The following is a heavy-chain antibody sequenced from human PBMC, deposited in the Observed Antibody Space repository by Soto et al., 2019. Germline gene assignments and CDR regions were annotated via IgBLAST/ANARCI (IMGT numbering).Heavy chain of an antibody. J-gene: IGHJ6*03. Sequence: QVQLVQSGAEVKKPGASVTVSCKASGYTFSDYYLHWVRQAPGQGPEWMGRINPNSGDTKFAQKFQGRVTMTRDTCVRTAFMELNWLKPDDTAVYYCARESGGATAALDYYYFYMDVWGQGTTVTVSS. V-gene: IGHV1-2*06. CDR2: INPNSGDT. CDR3: ARESGGATAALDYYYFYMDV. CDR1: GYTFSDYY. D-gene: IGHD5-12*01.